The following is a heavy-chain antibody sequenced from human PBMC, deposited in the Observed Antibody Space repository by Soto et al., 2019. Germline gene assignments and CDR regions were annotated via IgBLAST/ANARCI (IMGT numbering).Heavy chain of an antibody. D-gene: IGHD3-16*01. CDR1: GYTFTSYG. Sequence: ASVKVSCKASGYTFTSYGVSWVRQAPGQGLEWMGWISAYNGNTNYAQKLQGRVTMNTDTSTSTAYMELRSLRSDDTAVYYCARNTRGIEANYYYGMDVWGQGTTVTVSS. CDR2: ISAYNGNT. CDR3: ARNTRGIEANYYYGMDV. J-gene: IGHJ6*02. V-gene: IGHV1-18*01.